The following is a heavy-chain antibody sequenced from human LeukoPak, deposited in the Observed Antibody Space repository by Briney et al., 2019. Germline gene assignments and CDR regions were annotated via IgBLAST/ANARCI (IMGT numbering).Heavy chain of an antibody. D-gene: IGHD7-27*01. CDR1: GFTFSSYA. J-gene: IGHJ4*02. Sequence: GGSLRLSCAASGFTFSSYAMSWVRQAPGRGLEWVANIKDDGSEKYYVDSVKGRFTVSRDNAKNSLYLQMNGLSAEDTAVYYCTNWGDTWGLDFWGQGILVSVSS. CDR2: IKDDGSEK. V-gene: IGHV3-7*01. CDR3: TNWGDTWGLDF.